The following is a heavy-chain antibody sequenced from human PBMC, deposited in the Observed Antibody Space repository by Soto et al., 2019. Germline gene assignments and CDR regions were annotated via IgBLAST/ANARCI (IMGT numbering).Heavy chain of an antibody. CDR3: ARVSRGAFDI. CDR1: GYTFTGYY. CDR2: INPSGVDT. J-gene: IGHJ3*02. V-gene: IGHV1-46*01. Sequence: ASVKVSCKASGYTFTGYYIHWVRQAPGQGLEWLGVINPSGVDTNYAQKFQGRVTMTRDTSTTTVYMDLSSLRSDDTAVYYCARVSRGAFDIWGQGTMVTVSS.